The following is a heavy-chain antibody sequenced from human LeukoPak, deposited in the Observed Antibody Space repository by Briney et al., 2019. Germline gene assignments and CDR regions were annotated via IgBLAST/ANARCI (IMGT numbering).Heavy chain of an antibody. CDR2: IKEDGREK. Sequence: PGGSLRLSCEVSGFTIRNQWMSWVRQAPGKGLEWVANIKEDGREKYYVDSVKGRFTISRDNGKNSLYLQMNSLRVDDTPLYYCVRDPFFSVPWGQGTLVTVSS. V-gene: IGHV3-7*01. CDR3: VRDPFFSVP. D-gene: IGHD2/OR15-2a*01. J-gene: IGHJ5*02. CDR1: GFTIRNQW.